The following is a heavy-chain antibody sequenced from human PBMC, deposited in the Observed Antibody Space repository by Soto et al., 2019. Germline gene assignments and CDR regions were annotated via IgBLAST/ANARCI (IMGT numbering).Heavy chain of an antibody. Sequence: GGCLRLSRAASGVTFSSYAMKWVRQAPGKGLEWVLLIGESGTPTYYADSVKGRFTISRDNSGNTLFLEMYSLRAEDTAVYYCARYIPGVRYYGMDVWGQGTTVTVS. J-gene: IGHJ6*02. CDR2: IGESGTPT. CDR3: ARYIPGVRYYGMDV. D-gene: IGHD2-2*01. V-gene: IGHV3-23*01. CDR1: GVTFSSYA.